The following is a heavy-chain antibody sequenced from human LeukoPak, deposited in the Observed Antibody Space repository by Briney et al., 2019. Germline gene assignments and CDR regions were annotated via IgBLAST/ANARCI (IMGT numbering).Heavy chain of an antibody. Sequence: GASLKICCKASGYSFSSYRIGWGRQVPGKLLQWMGIIFPGDADIRYSPSFQGQVTISADKSISTAYLQWSSLKASDTAMYYCASGFYGIDYWGQGTLVTVSS. V-gene: IGHV5-51*01. J-gene: IGHJ4*02. CDR3: ASGFYGIDY. CDR1: GYSFSSYR. D-gene: IGHD3-3*01. CDR2: IFPGDADI.